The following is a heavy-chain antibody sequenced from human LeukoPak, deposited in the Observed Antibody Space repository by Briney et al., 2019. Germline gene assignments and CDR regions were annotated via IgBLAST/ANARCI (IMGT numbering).Heavy chain of an antibody. CDR1: GFTFSSYW. CDR2: IKPDGSEK. V-gene: IGHV3-7*01. Sequence: GGSLRLSCAASGFTFSSYWMSWARQAPGKGLEWVANIKPDGSEKYYVDSVKGRFTISRDNAKNSLYLQMNSLRAEDTAVYYCASSLLEWSGDAFDIWGQGTMVTVSS. CDR3: ASSLLEWSGDAFDI. J-gene: IGHJ3*02. D-gene: IGHD3-3*01.